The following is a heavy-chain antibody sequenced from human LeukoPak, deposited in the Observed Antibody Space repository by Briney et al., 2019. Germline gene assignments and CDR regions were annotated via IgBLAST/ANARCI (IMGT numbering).Heavy chain of an antibody. CDR1: RFTFSSYS. CDR3: ARPGDGDLGGY. D-gene: IGHD4-17*01. Sequence: GGSLRLSCAASRFTFSSYSMNWVRQAPGKGLEWVSSISSSSSYIYYADSVKGRFTISRDNAKNSLYLQMNSLRAEDTAVYYCARPGDGDLGGYWGQGTLVTVSS. J-gene: IGHJ4*02. V-gene: IGHV3-21*01. CDR2: ISSSSSYI.